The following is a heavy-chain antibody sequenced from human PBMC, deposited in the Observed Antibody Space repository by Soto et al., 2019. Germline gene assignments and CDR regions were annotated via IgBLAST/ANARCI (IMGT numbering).Heavy chain of an antibody. CDR3: ARGGLGTYLLDF. Sequence: EVPLVESGGGLVQPGGSLRLSCAASGFTFSSYWMHWVRQAPGKGLVWLSRIKGDESGTNYADSVKGRFTISRDNAKNTLYLQMNSLRAEDTAVYYCARGGLGTYLLDFWGQGTLVTVSS. CDR1: GFTFSSYW. V-gene: IGHV3-74*01. CDR2: IKGDESGT. D-gene: IGHD3-10*01. J-gene: IGHJ4*02.